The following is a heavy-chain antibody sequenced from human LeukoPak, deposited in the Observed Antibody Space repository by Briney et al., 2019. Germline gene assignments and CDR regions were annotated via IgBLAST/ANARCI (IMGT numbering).Heavy chain of an antibody. V-gene: IGHV4-31*03. D-gene: IGHD3-22*01. CDR3: ARAPAYYYDSSGYAFDY. J-gene: IGHJ4*02. CDR2: IYYSGST. CDR1: GGSISSGGYY. Sequence: KPSETLSLTCTVSGGSISSGGYYWSWIRQHPGKGLEWIGYIYYSGSTYYNPSLKSRVTISVDTSKNQFSLKLSPVTAADTAVYYCARAPAYYYDSSGYAFDYWGQGTLVTVSS.